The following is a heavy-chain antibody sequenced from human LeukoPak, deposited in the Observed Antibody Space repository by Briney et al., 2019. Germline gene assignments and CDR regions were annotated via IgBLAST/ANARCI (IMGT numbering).Heavy chain of an antibody. V-gene: IGHV4-30-2*01. CDR1: GGSISSGGYY. CDR3: ARVESIAAALDY. CDR2: IYHSGST. J-gene: IGHJ4*02. Sequence: SETLSLTCTVSGGSISSGGYYWSWIRQPPGKGLEWIGYIYHSGSTYYNPSLKSRVTISVDRSKNQFSLKLSSVTAADTAVYYCARVESIAAALDYWGQGTLVTVSS. D-gene: IGHD6-13*01.